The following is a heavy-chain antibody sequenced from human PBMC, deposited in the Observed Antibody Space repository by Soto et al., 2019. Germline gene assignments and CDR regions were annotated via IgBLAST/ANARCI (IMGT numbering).Heavy chain of an antibody. J-gene: IGHJ6*02. CDR2: ISAYNGNT. CDR3: ARDRGAYGMDV. Sequence: QVQLVQSGAEVKKPGASVKVSCKASGYTFTSYGISWVRQAPGQGLEWMGWISAYNGNTNYAQKLQGRVTMTTDTPTSTADMELRSLRPDDTAVYYCARDRGAYGMDVWGQGTTVTVSS. CDR1: GYTFTSYG. V-gene: IGHV1-18*01.